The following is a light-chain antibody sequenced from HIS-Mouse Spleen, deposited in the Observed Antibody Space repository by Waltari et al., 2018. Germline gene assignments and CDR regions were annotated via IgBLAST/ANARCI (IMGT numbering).Light chain of an antibody. J-gene: IGLJ3*02. Sequence: QSALTQPASVSGSPGQSITISCTGTSSDVGSYNLVSWYHQHPGKAPQLMIYEGSKRPSGVSNRVSGSKSGNTASLTISGLQAEDEADYYCCSYAGSSTWVFGGGTKLTVL. CDR2: EGS. CDR3: CSYAGSSTWV. V-gene: IGLV2-23*01. CDR1: SSDVGSYNL.